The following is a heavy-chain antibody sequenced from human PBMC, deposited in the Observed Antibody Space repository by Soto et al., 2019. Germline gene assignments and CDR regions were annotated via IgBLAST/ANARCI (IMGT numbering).Heavy chain of an antibody. Sequence: QLVQSGPEVKKPGTSLKVSCKASGFTFADSAVQWVRQARGQSLEWMGRILVDSHNTKSAQKFTERVTNSWDVSTSTAFMELRSLRSEDTAVYYCATANNTSPFDYWGQGTLVTVSS. CDR1: GFTFADSA. CDR2: ILVDSHNT. CDR3: ATANNTSPFDY. V-gene: IGHV1-58*01. D-gene: IGHD1-26*01. J-gene: IGHJ4*02.